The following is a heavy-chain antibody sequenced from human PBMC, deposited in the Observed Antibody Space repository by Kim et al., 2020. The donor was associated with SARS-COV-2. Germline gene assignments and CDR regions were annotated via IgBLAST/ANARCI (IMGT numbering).Heavy chain of an antibody. V-gene: IGHV4-34*01. J-gene: IGHJ4*02. Sequence: SETLSLTCAVYGGSFSGYYWSWIRQPPGKGLEWIGEINHSGSTNYNPSLKSRVTISVDTSKNQFSLKLSSVTAADTAVYYCARVSVLARPSYFDYWGQGTLVTVSS. D-gene: IGHD3-10*01. CDR1: GGSFSGYY. CDR2: INHSGST. CDR3: ARVSVLARPSYFDY.